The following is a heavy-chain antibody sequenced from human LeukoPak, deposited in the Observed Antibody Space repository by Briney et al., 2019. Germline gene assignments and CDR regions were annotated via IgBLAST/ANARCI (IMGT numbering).Heavy chain of an antibody. CDR1: GYTFTGYY. J-gene: IGHJ1*01. CDR3: ARGYYSSTSCYSRDFQH. V-gene: IGHV1-2*02. D-gene: IGHD2-2*02. Sequence: ASVKVSCKASGYTFTGYYMHWVRQAPGQGLEWMGWINPNSGGTNYAQKFQGRVTMTRDTSISTAYMELSRLRSDDTAVYYCARGYYSSTSCYSRDFQHWGQGTLVTVSS. CDR2: INPNSGGT.